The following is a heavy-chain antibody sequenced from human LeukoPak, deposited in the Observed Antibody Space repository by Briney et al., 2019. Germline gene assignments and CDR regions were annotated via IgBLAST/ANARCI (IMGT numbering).Heavy chain of an antibody. J-gene: IGHJ4*02. D-gene: IGHD6-13*01. V-gene: IGHV4-4*09. CDR1: GASISSYY. Sequence: SETLSLTCTVSGASISSYYWSWIRQPPGKGLEWIGYIYTSGSTNYNPSLKSRVTISVDTSKNQFSLKLSSVTAADTAVYYCARHALYSSSWYDYWGQGTLVTVSS. CDR3: ARHALYSSSWYDY. CDR2: IYTSGST.